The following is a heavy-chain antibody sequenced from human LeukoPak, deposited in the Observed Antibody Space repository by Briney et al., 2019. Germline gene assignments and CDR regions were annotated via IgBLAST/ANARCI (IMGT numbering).Heavy chain of an antibody. CDR2: IFYSVTT. CDR1: GGSISSTSYY. V-gene: IGHV4-39*07. CDR3: ARTAWLQSLFDY. D-gene: IGHD5-24*01. J-gene: IGHJ4*02. Sequence: PSETLSLTCAVSGGSISSTSYYWGWIRQPPGKGLEWIGSIFYSVTTYYNPSLKSRVTISLDTSKNQFSLKLSSVTAADTAVYYCARTAWLQSLFDYWGQGTLVTVSS.